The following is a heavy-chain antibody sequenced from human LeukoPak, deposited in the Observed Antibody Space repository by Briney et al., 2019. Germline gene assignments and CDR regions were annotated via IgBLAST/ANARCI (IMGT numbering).Heavy chain of an antibody. Sequence: GASVKVSCKASGYTFTGYYMHWVRQAPGQGLEWMGWINPNSGGTNYAQKFQGRVTMARDTSISTACMELSRLRFDDTAVLYCARAHAIGYEGTTWASDYWGQGTLVTVSS. CDR3: ARAHAIGYEGTTWASDY. J-gene: IGHJ4*02. D-gene: IGHD1-7*01. CDR2: INPNSGGT. CDR1: GYTFTGYY. V-gene: IGHV1-2*02.